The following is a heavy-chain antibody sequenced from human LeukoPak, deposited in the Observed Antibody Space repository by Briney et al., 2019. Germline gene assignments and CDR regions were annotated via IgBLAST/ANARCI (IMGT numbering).Heavy chain of an antibody. Sequence: GGSLRLSCAASGFTFSSYAMHWVRQAPGKGLEWVAVIPYDGSNKYYADSVKGRFTISRDNSKNTLYLQMNSLRAEDTAVYYCVSFYETYWGRGTLVTVSS. J-gene: IGHJ4*02. CDR3: VSFYETY. CDR2: IPYDGSNK. CDR1: GFTFSSYA. D-gene: IGHD3-16*01. V-gene: IGHV3-30-3*01.